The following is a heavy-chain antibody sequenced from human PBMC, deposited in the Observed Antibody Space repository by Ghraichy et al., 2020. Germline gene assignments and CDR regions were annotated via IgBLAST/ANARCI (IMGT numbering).Heavy chain of an antibody. CDR3: ARHEGAGVDGYNYWYYGMDV. V-gene: IGHV4-39*01. Sequence: SETLSLTCTVSGGSISRTSYYWGWIRQAPGKGLEWIGSMYYSGSIYYNPSLKSRVTTSVDTSKNQFFLKLSSVTAADTAVYYCARHEGAGVDGYNYWYYGMDVWGQGTTVTVPS. D-gene: IGHD5-24*01. CDR1: GGSISRTSYY. CDR2: MYYSGSI. J-gene: IGHJ6*02.